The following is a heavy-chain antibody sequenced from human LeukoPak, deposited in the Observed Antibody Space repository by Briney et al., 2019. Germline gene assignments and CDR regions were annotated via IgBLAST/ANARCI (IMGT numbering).Heavy chain of an antibody. CDR2: IYTSGST. J-gene: IGHJ4*02. Sequence: SQTLSPTSTVAAGSISSGSYYWSWIRQPAWKGLEWIGRIYTSGSTNYNPSLKSRVTISVDTSKNQFSLKLSSVTAADTAVYYCARVLADDYGDFIDYWGQGTLVTVSS. D-gene: IGHD4-17*01. CDR3: ARVLADDYGDFIDY. V-gene: IGHV4-61*02. CDR1: AGSISSGSYY.